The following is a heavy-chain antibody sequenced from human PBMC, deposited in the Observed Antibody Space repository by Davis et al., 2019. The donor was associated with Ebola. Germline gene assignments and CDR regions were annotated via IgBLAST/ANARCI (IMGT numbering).Heavy chain of an antibody. CDR2: IYHTGDT. D-gene: IGHD2-15*01. CDR1: GGSVSSGSYY. V-gene: IGHV4-39*07. Sequence: SETLSLTCTVSGGSVSSGSYYWSWIRQPPGKGLEWIGEIYHTGDTNYNPSLKSRVTISVDTSKNQFSLRLNSVTAADTAVYYCARVNFCIGGSCYSHDHWGQGTLVTVSS. J-gene: IGHJ5*02. CDR3: ARVNFCIGGSCYSHDH.